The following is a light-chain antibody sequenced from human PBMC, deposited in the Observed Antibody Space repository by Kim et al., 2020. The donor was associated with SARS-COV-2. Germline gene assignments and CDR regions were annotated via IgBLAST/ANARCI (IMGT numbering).Light chain of an antibody. CDR2: GKN. CDR3: NSRDSSGNHAV. Sequence: ALVQTVRITCQGDSLRRYYASWYQQKPGQAPVRVIYGKNNRPSGIPDRFSGSSSGNTASLTITGAQAEDEADYYCNSRDSSGNHAVFGGGTQLTVL. J-gene: IGLJ7*01. V-gene: IGLV3-19*01. CDR1: SLRRYY.